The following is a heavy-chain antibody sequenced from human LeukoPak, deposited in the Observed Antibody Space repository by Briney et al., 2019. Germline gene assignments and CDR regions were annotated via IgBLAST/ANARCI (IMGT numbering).Heavy chain of an antibody. Sequence: PSETLSLTCAVYGGSFSGYYWSWIRQPPGKGLEWVSAISGSGGSTYYADSVKGRFTISRDNSKNTLYLQMNSLRAEDTAVYYCATYTVTTSGIDYWGQGTLVTVSS. CDR3: ATYTVTTSGIDY. CDR2: ISGSGGST. D-gene: IGHD4-17*01. V-gene: IGHV3-23*01. CDR1: GGSFSGYY. J-gene: IGHJ4*02.